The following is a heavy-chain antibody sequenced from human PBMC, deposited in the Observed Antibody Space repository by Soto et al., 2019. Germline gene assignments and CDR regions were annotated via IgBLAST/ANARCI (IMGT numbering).Heavy chain of an antibody. Sequence: EVQLVESGGGLVKPGGSLRLSCAASGFTFSSYSMNWVRQAPGQGLEWVSSISSSSSYIYYADSVKGRFTISRDNAKKSLYMQMNSLSADDTAVYYWARDFRPSKRYYYYGMDVWGHGTTVTVSS. J-gene: IGHJ6*02. V-gene: IGHV3-21*01. D-gene: IGHD4-4*01. CDR2: ISSSSSYI. CDR3: ARDFRPSKRYYYYGMDV. CDR1: GFTFSSYS.